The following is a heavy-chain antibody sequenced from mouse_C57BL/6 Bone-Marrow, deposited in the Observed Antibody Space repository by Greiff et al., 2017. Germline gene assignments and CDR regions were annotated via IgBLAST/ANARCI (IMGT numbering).Heavy chain of an antibody. CDR2: IDPSDSDT. J-gene: IGHJ3*01. V-gene: IGHV1-52*01. Sequence: QVQLQQPGAELVRPGSSVKLSCKASGYTFTSYWMHWVKQRPIQGLEWIGNIDPSDSDTHYNQKFKDKATLTVDKSSSTAYMQLSSLTSEDSAVYYCARSTYDYAWFAYWGQGTLVTVSA. CDR3: ARSTYDYAWFAY. CDR1: GYTFTSYW. D-gene: IGHD2-4*01.